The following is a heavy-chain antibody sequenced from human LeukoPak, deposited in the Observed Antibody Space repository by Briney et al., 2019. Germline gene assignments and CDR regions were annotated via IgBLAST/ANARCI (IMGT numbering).Heavy chain of an antibody. CDR3: ARGDYDFWSGQYYFDY. Sequence: SETLSLTCTVSGGSISSYYWSWIRQPPGKGLEWIGYIYYSGSTNYNPSLKSRVTISVDMSKNQFSLKLSSVTAADTAVYYCARGDYDFWSGQYYFDYWGQGTLVIVSS. V-gene: IGHV4-59*01. J-gene: IGHJ4*02. CDR2: IYYSGST. D-gene: IGHD3-3*01. CDR1: GGSISSYY.